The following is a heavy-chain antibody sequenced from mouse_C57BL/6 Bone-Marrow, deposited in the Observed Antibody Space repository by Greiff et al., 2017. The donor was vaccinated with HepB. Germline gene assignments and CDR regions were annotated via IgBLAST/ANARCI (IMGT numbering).Heavy chain of an antibody. Sequence: VQLQQPGAELVKPGASVKMSCKASGYTFTSYWITWVKQRPGQGLEWIGDIYPGSGSTNYNEKFKSKATLTVDTSSSIAYMQLSSLTSEDSAVYYCARCSSGYVGFAYWGQGTLVTVSA. D-gene: IGHD3-2*02. V-gene: IGHV1-55*01. J-gene: IGHJ3*01. CDR3: ARCSSGYVGFAY. CDR1: GYTFTSYW. CDR2: IYPGSGST.